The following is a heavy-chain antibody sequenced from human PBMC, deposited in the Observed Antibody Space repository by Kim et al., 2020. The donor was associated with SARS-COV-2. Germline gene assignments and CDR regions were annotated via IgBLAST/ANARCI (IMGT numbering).Heavy chain of an antibody. D-gene: IGHD3-10*01. J-gene: IGHJ4*02. CDR3: AKDRRYCGSGQDY. V-gene: IGHV3-23*01. Sequence: YADSVKGRFTISRDNSKNTLYLQMNSLRAEDTAVYYCAKDRRYCGSGQDYWGQGTLVTVSS.